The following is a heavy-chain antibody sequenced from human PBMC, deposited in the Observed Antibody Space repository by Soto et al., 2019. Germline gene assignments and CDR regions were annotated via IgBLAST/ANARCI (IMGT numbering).Heavy chain of an antibody. CDR1: GGSLSGYS. D-gene: IGHD3-10*01. CDR2: INHSGST. CDR3: AKGFCGRLYGPGSDAFDD. Sequence: QVRLQHWGAGLLKPSETLSRTCAVYGGSLSGYSWSWIRQPPGRGLEWIGEINHSGSTNYNPSLKSRVTISVDTPKNQFSLNLTSVTAAATAVYYCAKGFCGRLYGPGSDAFDDWGQGILVTVSS. V-gene: IGHV4-34*01. J-gene: IGHJ4*02.